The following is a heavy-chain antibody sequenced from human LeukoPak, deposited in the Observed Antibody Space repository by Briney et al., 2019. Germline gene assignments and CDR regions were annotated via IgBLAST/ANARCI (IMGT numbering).Heavy chain of an antibody. CDR1: GGSISSSSYY. J-gene: IGHJ1*01. CDR2: IYYGGST. CDR3: ARQREGYSSGWLEYFQH. Sequence: PSETLSLTCTVSGGSISSSSYYWGWIRQPPGKGLEWIGSIYYGGSTYYNPSLKSRVTISVDTSKNQFSLKLSSVTAADTAVYYCARQREGYSSGWLEYFQHWGQGTLVTVSS. D-gene: IGHD6-19*01. V-gene: IGHV4-39*01.